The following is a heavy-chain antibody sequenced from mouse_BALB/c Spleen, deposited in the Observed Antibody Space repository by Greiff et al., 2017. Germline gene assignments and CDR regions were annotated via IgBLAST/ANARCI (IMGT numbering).Heavy chain of an antibody. D-gene: IGHD1-1*01. CDR2: ISYSGST. CDR3: ASTVVARGYFDY. J-gene: IGHJ2*01. CDR1: GYSITSDYA. Sequence: EVQLQQSGPGLVKPSQSLSLTCTVTGYSITSDYAWNWIRQFPGNKLEWMGYISYSGSTSYNPSLKSRISITRDTSKNQFFLQLNSVTTEDTATYYCASTVVARGYFDYWGQGTTLTVSS. V-gene: IGHV3-2*02.